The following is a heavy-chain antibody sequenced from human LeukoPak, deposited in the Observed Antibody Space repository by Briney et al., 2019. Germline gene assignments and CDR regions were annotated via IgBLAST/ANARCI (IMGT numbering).Heavy chain of an antibody. CDR3: TRDVPAVYDSSGPSYP. CDR1: GFTFGDYA. D-gene: IGHD3-22*01. V-gene: IGHV3-49*03. Sequence: QTGGSLRLSCTASGFTFGDYAMSWFRQAPGKGLEWVGFIRSKAYGGTTEYAASVKGRFTISRDDSKSIAYLQMNSLKTEDTAVYYCTRDVPAVYDSSGPSYPWGQGTLVTVSS. J-gene: IGHJ5*02. CDR2: IRSKAYGGTT.